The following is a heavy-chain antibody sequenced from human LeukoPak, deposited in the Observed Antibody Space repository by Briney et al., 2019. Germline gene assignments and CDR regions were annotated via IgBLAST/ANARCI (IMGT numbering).Heavy chain of an antibody. CDR1: GYTFTSYY. V-gene: IGHV1-69*04. CDR3: ARDLRGASSSSDY. J-gene: IGHJ4*02. CDR2: IIPILGIA. D-gene: IGHD6-13*01. Sequence: SVKVSCKASGYTFTSYYMHWVRQAPGQGLEWMGRIIPILGIANYAQKFQGRVTITADKSTSTAYMELSSLRSEDTAVYYCARDLRGASSSSDYWGQGTLVTVSS.